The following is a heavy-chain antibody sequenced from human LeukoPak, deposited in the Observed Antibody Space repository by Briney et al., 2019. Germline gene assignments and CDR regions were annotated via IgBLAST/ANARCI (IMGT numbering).Heavy chain of an antibody. CDR3: AREATVNYYYGMDV. V-gene: IGHV1-8*01. D-gene: IGHD4-17*01. CDR1: GYTFTSYD. CDR2: MNPNSGNT. Sequence: ASVKVSCKASGYTFTSYDINWVRQATGQGLEWMGWMNPNSGNTGYAQKFQGRVTMTRNTSISTAYMELSSLRSEDTAVYYCAREATVNYYYGMDVWGQGTTVTVSS. J-gene: IGHJ6*02.